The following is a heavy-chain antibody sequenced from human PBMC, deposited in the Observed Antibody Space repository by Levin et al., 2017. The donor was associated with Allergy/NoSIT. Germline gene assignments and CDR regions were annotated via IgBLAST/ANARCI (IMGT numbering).Heavy chain of an antibody. J-gene: IGHJ4*02. CDR2: ISSSSSYT. CDR1: GFTFSDYY. CDR3: ARPYSGYDSLYYFDY. Sequence: PGESLKISCAASGFTFSDYYMTWIRQAPGKGLEWVSYISSSSSYTNYADSVKGRFTISRDNAKNSLYLQMNSLRAEDTAVYYCARPYSGYDSLYYFDYWGQGTLVTVSS. D-gene: IGHD5-12*01. V-gene: IGHV3-11*03.